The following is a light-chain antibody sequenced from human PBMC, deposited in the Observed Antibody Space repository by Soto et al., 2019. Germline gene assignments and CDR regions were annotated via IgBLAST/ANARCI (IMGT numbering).Light chain of an antibody. V-gene: IGKV3-20*01. CDR2: AAS. CDR1: QSVSSSF. Sequence: EIVLTQSPGTLSLSPGERATLSCRASQSVSSSFLAWYQQKPGQAPRLLIFAASSRATGVPDRFSGSGSGTDFTLTISRLEPEDFAVYYCQQYGTSPPTLTFGPGTKVDIK. CDR3: QQYGTSPPTLT. J-gene: IGKJ3*01.